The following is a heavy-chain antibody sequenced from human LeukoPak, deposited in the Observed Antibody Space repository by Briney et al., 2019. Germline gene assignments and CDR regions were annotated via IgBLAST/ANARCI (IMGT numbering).Heavy chain of an antibody. J-gene: IGHJ3*02. CDR1: GGSISSGGYS. D-gene: IGHD3-3*01. CDR2: IYHSGST. V-gene: IGHV4-30-2*01. Sequence: SETLSLTCAVSGGSISSGGYSWSWIRQPPGKGLEWIGYIYHSGSTYYNPSLKSRVTISVDRSKNQCSLKLSSVTAADTAVYYCARSGNYDFWSGYRLGAFDIWGQGTMVTVSS. CDR3: ARSGNYDFWSGYRLGAFDI.